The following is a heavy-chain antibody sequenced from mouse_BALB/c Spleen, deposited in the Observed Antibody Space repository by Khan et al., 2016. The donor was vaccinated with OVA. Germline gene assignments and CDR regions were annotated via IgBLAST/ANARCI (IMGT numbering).Heavy chain of an antibody. D-gene: IGHD3-1*01. CDR2: INPNNGGT. J-gene: IGHJ3*01. CDR1: GYTFTSYQ. CDR3: IRGGYGGVAY. Sequence: QVQLQQSGAELVKPGASVKLSCKASGYTFTSYQMYWVKQRPGQGIEWIGEINPNNGGTTFNEKFKSKATLTVDQSSSTAFIQLSSLTSEDSAVYYCIRGGYGGVAYWGQGTLVTVSA. V-gene: IGHV1S81*02.